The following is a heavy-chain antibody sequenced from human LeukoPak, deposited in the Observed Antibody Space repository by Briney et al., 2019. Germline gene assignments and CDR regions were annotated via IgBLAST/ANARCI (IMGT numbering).Heavy chain of an antibody. Sequence: GGSLRLSRAASGFTFSSYAMHWVRQAPGKGLEWVAVISYDGSNKYYADSVKGRFTISRDNSKNTLYLQMNSLRAEDTAVYYCAKDLSYGLDVWGQGTTVTVSS. V-gene: IGHV3-30-3*01. CDR3: AKDLSYGLDV. J-gene: IGHJ6*02. CDR2: ISYDGSNK. CDR1: GFTFSSYA.